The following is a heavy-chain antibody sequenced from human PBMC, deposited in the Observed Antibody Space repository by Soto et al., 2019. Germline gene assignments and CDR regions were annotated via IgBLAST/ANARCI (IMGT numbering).Heavy chain of an antibody. CDR3: ARRYSSQYGMDV. V-gene: IGHV3-13*01. J-gene: IGHJ6*02. CDR1: GFTFSSYD. CDR2: IGTAGDT. D-gene: IGHD6-13*01. Sequence: PGGSLRLSCAASGFTFSSYDMHWVRQATGKGLEWVSAIGTAGDTYYPGSVKGRFTISRENAKNSLYLQMNSLRAGDTAVYYCARRYSSQYGMDVWGQGTTVTVSS.